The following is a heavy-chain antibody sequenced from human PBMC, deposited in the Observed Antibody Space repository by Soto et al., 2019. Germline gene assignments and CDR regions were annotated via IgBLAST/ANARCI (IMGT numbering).Heavy chain of an antibody. CDR2: IRSKANSYAT. J-gene: IGHJ6*03. D-gene: IGHD3-10*01. V-gene: IGHV3-73*01. Sequence: VQLVESGGGLVQPGGSLKLSCAASGFTFSGSAMHWVRQASGKGLEWVGRIRSKANSYATAYAASVKGRFTISRDDSKNTAYLQMNSLKTEDTAVYYCTRSMVRGSRLSNHYYYMDVWGKGTTVTVSS. CDR1: GFTFSGSA. CDR3: TRSMVRGSRLSNHYYYMDV.